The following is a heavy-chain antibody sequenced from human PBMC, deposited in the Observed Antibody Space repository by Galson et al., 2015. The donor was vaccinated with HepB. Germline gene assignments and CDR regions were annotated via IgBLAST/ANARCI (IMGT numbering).Heavy chain of an antibody. CDR2: INTNTGNP. CDR1: GYTFTNYA. J-gene: IGHJ6*02. V-gene: IGHV7-4-1*02. Sequence: SCKASGYTFTNYAMNWVRQAPGRGLEWLGWINTNTGNPTSAQGFTGRFVFSLDASVNTAYLQISSLKAEDSAFYYCARVTSIYYYNSSYSYYYYGMDVWGQGTTVTVSS. CDR3: ARVTSIYYYNSSYSYYYYGMDV. D-gene: IGHD3-22*01.